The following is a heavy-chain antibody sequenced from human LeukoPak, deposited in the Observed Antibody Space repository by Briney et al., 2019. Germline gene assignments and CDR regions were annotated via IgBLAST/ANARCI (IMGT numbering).Heavy chain of an antibody. D-gene: IGHD3-22*01. CDR1: GFTFSDYY. Sequence: GGSLRLLCAASGFTFSDYYMSWVRQAPGKGLEWVSYISSSGSTIYYADSVKGRFTISRDNAKNSLYLQMNSLRAEDTAVYYCSREGYDSSGYLPYWGQGTLVTVSS. CDR2: ISSSGSTI. J-gene: IGHJ4*02. V-gene: IGHV3-11*01. CDR3: SREGYDSSGYLPY.